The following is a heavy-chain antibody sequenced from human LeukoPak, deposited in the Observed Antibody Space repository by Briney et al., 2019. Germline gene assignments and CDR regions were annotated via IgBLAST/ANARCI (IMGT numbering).Heavy chain of an antibody. CDR2: IKQDGSEK. D-gene: IGHD6-19*01. Sequence: GGSLRLSRAASGFTFSGYWMTWVRQAPGKGLEWVANIKQDGSEKYYVDSMKGRFTTSRDNTKTSLYLQMNSLRVEDTAVYYCARVRIGSGWFYFDYWAQGTLVTVSS. V-gene: IGHV3-7*01. CDR1: GFTFSGYW. J-gene: IGHJ4*02. CDR3: ARVRIGSGWFYFDY.